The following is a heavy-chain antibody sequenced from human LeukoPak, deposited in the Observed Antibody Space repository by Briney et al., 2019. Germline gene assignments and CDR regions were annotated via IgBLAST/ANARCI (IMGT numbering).Heavy chain of an antibody. CDR2: SSNIADSYTT. Sequence: SLRLSCAASAFTISDHYMDWVRQAPGKWREWVGRSSNIADSYTTYYAASVKGRFTISSDDSKNLLYLQMKSLKAEDTAVYYCTRHYFSDWGQGTLV. CDR3: TRHYFSD. V-gene: IGHV3-72*01. D-gene: IGHD2-15*01. CDR1: AFTISDHY. J-gene: IGHJ4*02.